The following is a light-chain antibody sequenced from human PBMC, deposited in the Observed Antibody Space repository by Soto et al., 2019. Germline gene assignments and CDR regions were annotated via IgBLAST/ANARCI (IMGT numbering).Light chain of an antibody. V-gene: IGLV2-23*01. Sequence: QSALTRPASVSGSPGQSITISCTGTSSDVGSFYLVSWYQQHPGKAPKLMIYDDSNRPSGVSNRFSGSKSGNTASLTISGLQAEDEAGYYCSSYASSTWVFGGGTQLTVL. CDR2: DDS. CDR1: SSDVGSFYL. CDR3: SSYASSTWV. J-gene: IGLJ3*02.